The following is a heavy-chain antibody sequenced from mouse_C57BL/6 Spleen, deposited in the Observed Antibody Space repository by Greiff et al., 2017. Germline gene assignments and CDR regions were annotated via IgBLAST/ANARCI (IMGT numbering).Heavy chain of an antibody. Sequence: QVQLKQSGAELVRPGASVTLSCKASGYTFTDYEMHWVKQTPVHGLEWIGAIDPETGGTAYNQKFKGKAILTADKSSSTAYMELRSLTSEYSAVYYCTRSIYYGNYWFAYWGQGTLVTVSA. CDR3: TRSIYYGNYWFAY. V-gene: IGHV1-15*01. D-gene: IGHD2-1*01. CDR2: IDPETGGT. CDR1: GYTFTDYE. J-gene: IGHJ3*01.